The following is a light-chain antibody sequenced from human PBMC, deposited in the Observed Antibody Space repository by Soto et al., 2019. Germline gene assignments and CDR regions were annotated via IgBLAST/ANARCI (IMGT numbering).Light chain of an antibody. CDR1: QSVSIW. CDR3: HQYDIYPVT. Sequence: DIQMTQSPSTLSASVGDRVTITCRASQSVSIWLAWYQQKPGKAPKLLIHKAYNLENGVPSRFRGSGSGTACTLTISSQQPDDFATYYCHQYDIYPVTFGGGTKMEIK. J-gene: IGKJ4*01. V-gene: IGKV1-5*03. CDR2: KAY.